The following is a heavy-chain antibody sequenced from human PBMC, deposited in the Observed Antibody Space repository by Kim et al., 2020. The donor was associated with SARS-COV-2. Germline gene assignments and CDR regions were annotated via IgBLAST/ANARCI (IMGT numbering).Heavy chain of an antibody. D-gene: IGHD2-2*01. CDR2: IYHSGST. J-gene: IGHJ2*01. Sequence: SETLSLTCAVSGGSISSSNWWSWVRQPPGKGLEWIGEIYHSGSTNYNPSLKSRVTISVDKSKNQFSLKLSSVTAADTAVYYCASLLGYCSSTSCSNWYFDLWGRGTLVTVSS. V-gene: IGHV4-4*02. CDR1: GGSISSSNW. CDR3: ASLLGYCSSTSCSNWYFDL.